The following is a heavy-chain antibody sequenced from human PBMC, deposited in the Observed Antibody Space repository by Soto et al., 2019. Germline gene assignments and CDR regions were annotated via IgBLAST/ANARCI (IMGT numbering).Heavy chain of an antibody. CDR3: ARDPAAAGKYYYYGMDV. V-gene: IGHV3-74*01. J-gene: IGHJ6*02. Sequence: GGSLRLSCAASGFTFSSYWMHWVRQAPGKGLVWVSRINSDGSSTSYADSVKGRFTISRDNAKNTLYLQMNSLRAEDTAVYYCARDPAAAGKYYYYGMDVWGQGTTVTVSS. D-gene: IGHD6-13*01. CDR2: INSDGSST. CDR1: GFTFSSYW.